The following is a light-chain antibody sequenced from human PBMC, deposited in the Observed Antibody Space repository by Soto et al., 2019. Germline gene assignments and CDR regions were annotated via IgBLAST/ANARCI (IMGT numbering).Light chain of an antibody. CDR1: KWGDKY. J-gene: IGLJ2*01. Sequence: SYELTQPPSVSVSPGQTASITCSGDKWGDKYACWYQQKPGQSPVLVIYQDSKRPSGIPERFSGSNSGNTATLTIGGTQAMDEADYYCQAWDSSTVVFVGGTQLTVL. V-gene: IGLV3-1*01. CDR3: QAWDSSTVV. CDR2: QDS.